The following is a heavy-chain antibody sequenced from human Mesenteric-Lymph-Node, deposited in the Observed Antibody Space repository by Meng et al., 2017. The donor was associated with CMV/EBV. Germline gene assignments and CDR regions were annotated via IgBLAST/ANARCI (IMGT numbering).Heavy chain of an antibody. CDR1: GFTVSSNY. D-gene: IGHD4-17*01. CDR2: ISSSSSTI. Sequence: GGSLRLSCAASGFTVSSNYMSWVRQAPGKGLEWVSYISSSSSTIYYADSVKGRFTISRDNAKNTLYLQVNSLRAEDTAVYYCARDGNYGDYDYWGQGTLVTVSS. V-gene: IGHV3-48*04. CDR3: ARDGNYGDYDY. J-gene: IGHJ4*02.